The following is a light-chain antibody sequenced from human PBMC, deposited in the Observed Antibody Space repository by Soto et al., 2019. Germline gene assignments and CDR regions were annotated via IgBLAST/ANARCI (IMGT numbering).Light chain of an antibody. J-gene: IGKJ3*01. V-gene: IGKV3-15*01. CDR1: QSIASN. CDR3: QQYNDWPLFS. CDR2: GAS. Sequence: LVVTQSPATLSVSPGEGATLTCRASQSIASNLAWYQQKPGQAPRLLIYGASTRATGLPARFSGSGSGTEFTLTISSLQSEDFAVYYCQQYNDWPLFSFGPWTKVNIK.